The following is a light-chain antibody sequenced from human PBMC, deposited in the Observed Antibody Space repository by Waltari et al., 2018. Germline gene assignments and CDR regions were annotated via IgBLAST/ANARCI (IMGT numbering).Light chain of an antibody. CDR2: GVN. V-gene: IGLV2-23*02. CDR1: SGDVGNYNL. Sequence: QSTLTQPASVSGSLGQSITISCIGTSGDVGNYNLVSWYQQHPGKAPKFMIYGVNKRPSGVSNRFSGSKSVNTASLTISGLQGEDEAIYFCSSYAAYNTVIFGGGTKVTVL. CDR3: SSYAAYNTVI. J-gene: IGLJ2*01.